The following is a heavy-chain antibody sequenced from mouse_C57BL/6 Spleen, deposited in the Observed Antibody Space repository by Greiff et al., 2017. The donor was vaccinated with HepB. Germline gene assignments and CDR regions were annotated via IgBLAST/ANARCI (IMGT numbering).Heavy chain of an antibody. CDR2: IDPSDSYT. CDR3: ARSYGNYVDY. J-gene: IGHJ2*01. D-gene: IGHD2-1*01. V-gene: IGHV1-69*01. Sequence: QVQLQQPGAELVMPGASVKLSCKASGYTFTSYWMHWVKQRPGQGLEWIGEIDPSDSYTNYNQKFKGKSTLTVDKSSSTAYMQLSSLTSEDSAVYYCARSYGNYVDYWGQGTTLTVSS. CDR1: GYTFTSYW.